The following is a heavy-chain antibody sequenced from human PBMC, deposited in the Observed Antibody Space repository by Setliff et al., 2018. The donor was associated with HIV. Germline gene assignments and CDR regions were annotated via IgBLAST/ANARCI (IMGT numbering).Heavy chain of an antibody. D-gene: IGHD3-22*01. CDR3: GRQVPVPGVAVTPIDY. CDR2: IHYSGST. V-gene: IGHV4-59*08. J-gene: IGHJ4*02. Sequence: PSETLSLTCTVSGGSISNYYWSWIRQSPEKGLEWIGYIHYSGSTHYNPSLKSRFTISVDTSKNQFSLKLSSVTAADTAVYYCGRQVPVPGVAVTPIDYWGQGTLVTVSS. CDR1: GGSISNYY.